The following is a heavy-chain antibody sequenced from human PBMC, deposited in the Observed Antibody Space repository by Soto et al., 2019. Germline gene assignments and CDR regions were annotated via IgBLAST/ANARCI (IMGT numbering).Heavy chain of an antibody. CDR3: ARNGKRTIFVDY. CDR1: GYTFTSYD. CDR2: MNPNSGNT. V-gene: IGHV1-8*01. J-gene: IGHJ4*02. Sequence: ASVKVSCKASGYTFTSYDINWVRQATGQGLEWMGWMNPNSGNTGYAQKFQGRVTMTRNTSISTAYMELSGLRSEDTAVYYCARNGKRTIFVDYWGQGTLVTVSS. D-gene: IGHD3-3*01.